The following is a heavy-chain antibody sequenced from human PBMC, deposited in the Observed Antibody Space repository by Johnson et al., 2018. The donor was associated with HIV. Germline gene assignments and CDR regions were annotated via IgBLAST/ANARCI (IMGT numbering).Heavy chain of an antibody. D-gene: IGHD4-23*01. CDR1: GFTFDDYA. CDR3: ARALRWPNAFDI. CDR2: INWNGGST. V-gene: IGHV3-20*04. Sequence: VQLVESGGGLVQPDKSLRLSCVASGFTFDDYAMNWVRQAPGKGLEWVSGINWNGGSTGYADSVKGRFTISRDNAKNSLYLQMSSLRAEDTTIYYCARALRWPNAFDIWGQGTLVTVSS. J-gene: IGHJ3*02.